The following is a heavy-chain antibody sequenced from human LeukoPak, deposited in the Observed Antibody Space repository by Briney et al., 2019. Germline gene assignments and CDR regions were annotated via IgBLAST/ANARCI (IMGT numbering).Heavy chain of an antibody. CDR1: GSTFGDYA. CDR3: TSGLYYDSWSDLFDY. J-gene: IGHJ4*02. CDR2: IRRKANGGTT. D-gene: IGHD3-3*01. Sequence: GGSLRLSCTASGSTFGDYAMRWVRQAPGNGPEWVGFIRRKANGGTTEYAASVKGRFTISRDDSKSIAYLQMNSLKTEDKAVYYCTSGLYYDSWSDLFDYWGQGTLVTVSS. V-gene: IGHV3-49*04.